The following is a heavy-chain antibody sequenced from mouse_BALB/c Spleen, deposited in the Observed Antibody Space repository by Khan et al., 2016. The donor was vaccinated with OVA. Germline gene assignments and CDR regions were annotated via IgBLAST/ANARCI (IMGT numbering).Heavy chain of an antibody. D-gene: IGHD1-3*01. CDR1: GYSITSDYA. V-gene: IGHV3-2*02. Sequence: EVQLQESGPGLVKPSQSLSLTCTVTGYSITSDYAWNWIRQFPGNKLEWMGYISYSGSTSYNPSLKSRISITRDTSNNQFFLQLNSVTTEDTATYYGAKWGNSYFDYWGQGTTRTVSS. J-gene: IGHJ2*01. CDR3: AKWGNSYFDY. CDR2: ISYSGST.